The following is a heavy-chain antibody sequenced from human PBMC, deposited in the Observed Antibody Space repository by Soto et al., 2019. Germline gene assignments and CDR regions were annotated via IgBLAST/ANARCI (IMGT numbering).Heavy chain of an antibody. J-gene: IGHJ4*02. Sequence: PSETLSLTCTVSGGSISTSSYYWGWIRQPPGKGLEWIGSIYYSGSTYYNPSLKSRVTISVDTSKNQFSLKLSSVAAADTAVYHCARQGGSYYSNSWGQGTLVTVSS. D-gene: IGHD1-26*01. CDR3: ARQGGSYYSNS. CDR1: GGSISTSSYY. V-gene: IGHV4-39*01. CDR2: IYYSGST.